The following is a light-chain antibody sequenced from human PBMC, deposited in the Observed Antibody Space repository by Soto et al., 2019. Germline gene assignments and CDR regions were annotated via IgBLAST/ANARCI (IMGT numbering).Light chain of an antibody. CDR1: SSDVGVYNY. CDR3: SSYTVSSTWV. Sequence: QSALTQPASVSGSPGQSITISCTGTSSDVGVYNYVSWYQQHPGKAPKLMLYEVSNRPSGVSHRFSGSKSGNTASLTISGLQAADEADYYCSSYTVSSTWVFGGGTKVTVL. V-gene: IGLV2-14*01. CDR2: EVS. J-gene: IGLJ3*02.